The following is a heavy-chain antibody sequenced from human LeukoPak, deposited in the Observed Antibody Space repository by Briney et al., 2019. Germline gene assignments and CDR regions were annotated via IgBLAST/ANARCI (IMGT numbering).Heavy chain of an antibody. CDR2: ISGSGGST. Sequence: GGSLRLSYAASGFTFSSYAMSWVRQAPGKGLEWVSAISGSGGSTYYADSVKGRFTISRDNSKNTLYLQMNSLRAEDTAVYYCATHLGQQLVLGAFDIWGQGTVVTVSS. V-gene: IGHV3-23*01. D-gene: IGHD6-13*01. CDR1: GFTFSSYA. J-gene: IGHJ3*02. CDR3: ATHLGQQLVLGAFDI.